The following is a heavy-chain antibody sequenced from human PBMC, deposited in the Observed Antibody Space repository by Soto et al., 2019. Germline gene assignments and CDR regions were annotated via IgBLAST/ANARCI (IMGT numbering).Heavy chain of an antibody. J-gene: IGHJ4*02. CDR2: IYYSGST. Sequence: SETLSLTCTVSGGSVSSGSYYWSWIRQPPGKGLEWIGYIYYSGSTNYNPSLKSRVTISVDTSKNQFSLKLSSVTAADTAVYYCARIHDDHGGYWGQGTLVTVSS. V-gene: IGHV4-61*01. CDR3: ARIHDDHGGY. CDR1: GGSVSSGSYY. D-gene: IGHD3-16*01.